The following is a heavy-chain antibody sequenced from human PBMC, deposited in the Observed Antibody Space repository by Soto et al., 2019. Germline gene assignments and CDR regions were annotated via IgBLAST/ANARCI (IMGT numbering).Heavy chain of an antibody. CDR3: ARGSDSSGPTTDNWFDP. CDR1: GGAFSSYA. Sequence: QVQLVQSGAEVKKPGSSVKVSCKASGGAFSSYAISWVRQAPGQGLEWMGGIIPIFGTANYAQKFQGRVTITADESTSTAYMELSSLRSEDTAVYYCARGSDSSGPTTDNWFDPWGQGTLVTVSS. CDR2: IIPIFGTA. J-gene: IGHJ5*02. D-gene: IGHD3-22*01. V-gene: IGHV1-69*12.